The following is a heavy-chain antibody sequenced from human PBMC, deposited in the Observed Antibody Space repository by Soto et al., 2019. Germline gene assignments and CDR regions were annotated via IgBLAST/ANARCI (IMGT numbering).Heavy chain of an antibody. CDR3: ARSRGPRNRNAFNI. V-gene: IGHV1-69*06. CDR2: MIPIFGTA. D-gene: IGHD3-10*01. J-gene: IGHJ3*02. CDR1: GGTFSSSA. Sequence: RVSCKASGGTFSSSAMSWVRQADGPGLEWMGGMIPIFGTANYAQKFQGRVTITADKSTSTAYMELSSVTATDTAVYYCARSRGPRNRNAFNIWGQGTMVTVSS.